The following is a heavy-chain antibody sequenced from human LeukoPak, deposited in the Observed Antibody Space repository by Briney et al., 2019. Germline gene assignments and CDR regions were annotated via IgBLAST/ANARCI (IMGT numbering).Heavy chain of an antibody. CDR3: ASSPETDYYDSSGYSQYFQH. D-gene: IGHD3-22*01. V-gene: IGHV4-61*08. Sequence: SQTLSLTCTVSGGSISSGDYYWSWIRQPPGKGLEWIGYIYYSGSTNYNPSLKSRVAISVDTSKNQFSLKLSSVTAADTAVYYCASSPETDYYDSSGYSQYFQHWGQGTLVTVSS. CDR1: GGSISSGDYY. J-gene: IGHJ1*01. CDR2: IYYSGST.